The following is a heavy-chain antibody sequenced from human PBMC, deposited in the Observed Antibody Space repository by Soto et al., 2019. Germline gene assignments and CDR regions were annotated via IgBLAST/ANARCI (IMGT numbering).Heavy chain of an antibody. J-gene: IGHJ3*02. CDR2: FDPEDGET. CDR3: ATDPYCSGGSCYYAFDI. D-gene: IGHD2-15*01. CDR1: GYTLTELS. Sequence: ASVKVSCKVSGYTLTELSMHWVRQAPGKGLEWMGGFDPEDGETIYAQKFQGRVTMTEDTFTDTAYMELSSLRSEDTAVYYCATDPYCSGGSCYYAFDIWGQGTMVTVSS. V-gene: IGHV1-24*01.